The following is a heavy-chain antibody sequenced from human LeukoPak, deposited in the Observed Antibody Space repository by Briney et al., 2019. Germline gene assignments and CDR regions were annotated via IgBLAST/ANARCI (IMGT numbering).Heavy chain of an antibody. CDR1: GFTFSSCS. D-gene: IGHD3-16*02. CDR2: ISYDGSNK. V-gene: IGHV3-30*04. Sequence: PGRSLRLSCAASGFTFSSCSMHWVRLAPGKGLEWMAVISYDGSNKYYADSVKGRFTISRDNSKNTLYLQMNSLRAEDTAVYYCARDPAGSYDYVWGSYRPGYFDYWGQGTLVTVSS. J-gene: IGHJ4*02. CDR3: ARDPAGSYDYVWGSYRPGYFDY.